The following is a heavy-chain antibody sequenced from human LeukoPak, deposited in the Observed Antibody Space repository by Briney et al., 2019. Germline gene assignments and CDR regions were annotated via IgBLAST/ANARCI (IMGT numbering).Heavy chain of an antibody. J-gene: IGHJ5*02. Sequence: GGSLRLSCAASGFTFSSYWMSWVRQAPGKGLEWVANIKQDGSEKCYVGSVKGRFTISRDNAKNSLYLQMNSLRAEDTAVYYCARYRGYGWFDPWGQGTLVTVSS. CDR3: ARYRGYGWFDP. CDR1: GFTFSSYW. CDR2: IKQDGSEK. D-gene: IGHD1-1*01. V-gene: IGHV3-7*01.